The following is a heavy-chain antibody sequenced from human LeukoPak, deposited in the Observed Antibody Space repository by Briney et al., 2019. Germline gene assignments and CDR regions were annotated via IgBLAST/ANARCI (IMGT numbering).Heavy chain of an antibody. J-gene: IGHJ4*02. CDR3: ARGDWLPLRAFDY. CDR2: YYGGRT. CDR1: GDSISRYY. D-gene: IGHD3-9*01. Sequence: PSETLSLTCTVSGDSISRYYWSWIRQSPGKGLEWIGYYGGRTTYNPSLKSRVTMSVDTSKNQFSLKLTSVTAADTAVYYCARGDWLPLRAFDYWGQGTLVTVSS. V-gene: IGHV4-59*01.